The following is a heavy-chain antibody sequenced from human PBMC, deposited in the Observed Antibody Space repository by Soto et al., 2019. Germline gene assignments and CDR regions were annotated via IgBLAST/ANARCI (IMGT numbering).Heavy chain of an antibody. V-gene: IGHV3-21*01. CDR1: GFTFSSYS. CDR3: AKLYYGSGSYYTEHPNWFGP. Sequence: GGSLRLSCAASGFTFSSYSMNWVRQAPGKGLEWVSSISSSSSYIYYADSVKGRFTISRDNAKNSLYLQMNSLRAEDTDVYYCAKLYYGSGSYYTEHPNWFGPWGQGTLVTVSS. D-gene: IGHD3-10*01. J-gene: IGHJ5*02. CDR2: ISSSSSYI.